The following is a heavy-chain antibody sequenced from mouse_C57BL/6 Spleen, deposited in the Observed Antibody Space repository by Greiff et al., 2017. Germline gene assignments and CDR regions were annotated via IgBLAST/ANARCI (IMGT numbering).Heavy chain of an antibody. CDR2: IWSGGST. CDR1: GFSLTSYG. J-gene: IGHJ4*01. D-gene: IGHD2-5*01. CDR3: ANPFFSNSYSYAMDY. Sequence: QVQLKQSGPGLVQPSQSLSITCTVSGFSLTSYGVHWVRQPPGKGLEWLGVIWSGGSTDYNAAFISRLSISKDNSKSQVFFKMNSLQADDTAIYYCANPFFSNSYSYAMDYWGPGTSVTVSS. V-gene: IGHV2-4*01.